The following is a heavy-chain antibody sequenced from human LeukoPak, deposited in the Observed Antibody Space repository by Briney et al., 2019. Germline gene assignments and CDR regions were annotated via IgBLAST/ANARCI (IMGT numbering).Heavy chain of an antibody. CDR3: GRDCTLGFYESSGYHWEC. CDR2: INPNSGGT. Sequence: GASVKVCCKACGYTFTGNHMHWVRQAPGQGREWMGWINPNSGGTNYAQKFQGRVTMTRDTSISTAFMELRRLRSHDADVYYCGRDCTLGFYESSGYHWECCGQGTLVTVSS. J-gene: IGHJ4*02. CDR1: GYTFTGNH. D-gene: IGHD3-22*01. V-gene: IGHV1-2*02.